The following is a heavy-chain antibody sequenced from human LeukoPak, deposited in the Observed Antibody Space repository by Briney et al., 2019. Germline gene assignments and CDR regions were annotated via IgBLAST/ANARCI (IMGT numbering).Heavy chain of an antibody. J-gene: IGHJ4*02. V-gene: IGHV3-30*04. D-gene: IGHD1-26*01. CDR1: GFTFSSYA. CDR2: ISYDGSNK. Sequence: PGGSLRLSCAASGFTFSSYAMHWVRQAPGKGLEWVAVISYDGSNKYYADSVKGRFTISRDNSKNTLYLQMNSLGAEDTAVYYCARDQGSGKLDYWGQGTLVTVSS. CDR3: ARDQGSGKLDY.